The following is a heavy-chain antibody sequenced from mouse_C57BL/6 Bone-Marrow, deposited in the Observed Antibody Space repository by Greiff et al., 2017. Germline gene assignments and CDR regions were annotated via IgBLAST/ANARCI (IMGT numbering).Heavy chain of an antibody. CDR2: IYPRSGNT. CDR1: GYTFTSYG. D-gene: IGHD1-1*01. CDR3: DSYDYYGDY. Sequence: QVQLQQSGAELVRPGASVKLSCKASGYTFTSYGISWVKQRPGQGLEWIGEIYPRSGNTYYNEKFKGKATLTADKSSSTAYMELRNLTSEDSAVCFCDSYDYYGDYWGKGTLVTVSA. V-gene: IGHV1-81*01. J-gene: IGHJ3*01.